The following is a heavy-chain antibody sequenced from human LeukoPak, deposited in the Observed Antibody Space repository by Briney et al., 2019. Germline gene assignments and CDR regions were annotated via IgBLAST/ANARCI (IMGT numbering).Heavy chain of an antibody. V-gene: IGHV3-73*01. D-gene: IGHD6-19*01. CDR2: IRSKANSYAT. J-gene: IGHJ4*02. CDR3: ISSGWYGALAY. Sequence: GGSLRLSCAASGFTFSGSAMHWVRQASGKGLEWVGRIRSKANSYATAYAASVKGRFTISRDDSKNTAYLQMNSLKTEDMAVYYCISSGWYGALAYWGQGTLVTVSS. CDR1: GFTFSGSA.